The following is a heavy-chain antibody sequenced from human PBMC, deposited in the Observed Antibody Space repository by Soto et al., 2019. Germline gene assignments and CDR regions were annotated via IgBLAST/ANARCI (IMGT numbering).Heavy chain of an antibody. V-gene: IGHV3-30-3*01. CDR1: GFTFSSYA. Sequence: QVQLVESGGGVVQPGRSLRLSCTASGFTFSSYAIHWVRQAPGKGLEWVAVISNDGSNEYYADSVKGRFTISRDNSKNTLYLEVNSLRPEDTAVYYCARGSAGHYDSGTLLDWGQGTLATVSS. CDR3: ARGSAGHYDSGTLLD. J-gene: IGHJ4*02. D-gene: IGHD3-10*01. CDR2: ISNDGSNE.